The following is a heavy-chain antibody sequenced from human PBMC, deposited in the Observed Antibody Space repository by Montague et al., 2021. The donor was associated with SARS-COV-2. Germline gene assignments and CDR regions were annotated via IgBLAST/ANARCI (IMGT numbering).Heavy chain of an antibody. V-gene: IGHV2-5*02. Sequence: PALVKPTQTLTLTCNFSGFSLTTRAVGVGWIRQPPGKALEWLAVIYGDDDKRYSPSLKSRLTITKVTSKNQVVLTMTNMDPVDTATYYCAHRLPAVAAFDYWGQGTLVTVSS. D-gene: IGHD6-6*01. J-gene: IGHJ4*02. CDR3: AHRLPAVAAFDY. CDR1: GFSLTTRAVG. CDR2: IYGDDDK.